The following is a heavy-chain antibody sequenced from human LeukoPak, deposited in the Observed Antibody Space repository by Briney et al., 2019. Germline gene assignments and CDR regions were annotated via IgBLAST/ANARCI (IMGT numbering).Heavy chain of an antibody. D-gene: IGHD2-2*01. V-gene: IGHV4-30-2*01. CDR2: VYHSGST. CDR3: ASDSSRAPDAFDI. CDR1: GGSISSGGYS. Sequence: SQTLSLTCAVSGGSISSGGYSWSWIRQPPGKGLEWIGYVYHSGSTYYNPSLKSRVTISVDRSKNQFSLKLSSVTAADTAVYYCASDSSRAPDAFDIWGQGTMVTVSS. J-gene: IGHJ3*02.